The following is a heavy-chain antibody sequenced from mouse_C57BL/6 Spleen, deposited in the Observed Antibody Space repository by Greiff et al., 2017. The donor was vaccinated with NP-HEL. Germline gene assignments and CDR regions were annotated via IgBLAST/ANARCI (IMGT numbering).Heavy chain of an antibody. Sequence: VQLQQSGAELVRPGTSVKVSCKASGYAFTNYLIEWVKQRPGQGLEWIGVINPGSGGTNYNEKFKGKATLTADKSSSTAYMQLSSLTSEDSAVYFCARAFDGYSPAWFAYWGQRTLVTVSA. D-gene: IGHD2-3*01. J-gene: IGHJ3*01. CDR3: ARAFDGYSPAWFAY. CDR1: GYAFTNYL. V-gene: IGHV1-54*01. CDR2: INPGSGGT.